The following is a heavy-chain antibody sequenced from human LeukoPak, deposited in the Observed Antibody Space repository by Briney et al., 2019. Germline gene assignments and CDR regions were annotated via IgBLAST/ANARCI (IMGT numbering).Heavy chain of an antibody. V-gene: IGHV3-66*01. D-gene: IGHD4-23*01. CDR2: IYSGGST. CDR3: ARSWDYGGNSADFDY. CDR1: GFTFRSNY. Sequence: PGGSLRLSCAASGFTFRSNYMSWVRQAPGKGLEWVSVIYSGGSTYYADSVKGRFTISRDNSKNTLYLQMNSLRAEDTAVYYCARSWDYGGNSADFDYWGQGTLVTVSS. J-gene: IGHJ4*02.